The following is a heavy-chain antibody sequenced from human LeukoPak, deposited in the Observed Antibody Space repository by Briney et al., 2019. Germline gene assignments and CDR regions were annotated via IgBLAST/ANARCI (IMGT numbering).Heavy chain of an antibody. D-gene: IGHD6-19*01. Sequence: SETLSLTCTVSGGSISSYYWSCIRQPPGKGLEWIGYIYYSGSTNYNPSLKSRVTISVDTSKNQFSLKLSSVTAADTAVYYCARVWYSSGWYEYYFDYWGQGTLVTVSS. V-gene: IGHV4-59*01. CDR1: GGSISSYY. J-gene: IGHJ4*02. CDR2: IYYSGST. CDR3: ARVWYSSGWYEYYFDY.